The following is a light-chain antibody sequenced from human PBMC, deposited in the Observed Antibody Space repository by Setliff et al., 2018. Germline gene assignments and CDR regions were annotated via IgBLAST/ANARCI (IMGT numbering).Light chain of an antibody. CDR2: GAS. CDR1: QSVSSY. CDR3: QQYSSPIT. Sequence: EIVLTQSPGTLSLSPGERATLSCGASQSVSSYLAWYQQKPGQAPRLLIYGASSRAPGIPDRFSGSGSGTDFTLTIRRLESEDFAVYYCQQYSSPITFGQGTRLEIK. J-gene: IGKJ5*01. V-gene: IGKV3-20*01.